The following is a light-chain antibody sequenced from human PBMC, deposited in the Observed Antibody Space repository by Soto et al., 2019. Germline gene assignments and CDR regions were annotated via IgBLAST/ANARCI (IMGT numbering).Light chain of an antibody. J-gene: IGKJ4*01. V-gene: IGKV1-9*01. CDR2: TAS. CDR1: QGVNSY. Sequence: DIQLTQSPSFLSASVGDRVTVTCRASQGVNSYLAWYQQKPGKAPQLLIYTASTLQSGVPSRFSGSGSGTEFTLTINSMQPEDFAAYYCQQLYTYPLTFGGGTKVEIK. CDR3: QQLYTYPLT.